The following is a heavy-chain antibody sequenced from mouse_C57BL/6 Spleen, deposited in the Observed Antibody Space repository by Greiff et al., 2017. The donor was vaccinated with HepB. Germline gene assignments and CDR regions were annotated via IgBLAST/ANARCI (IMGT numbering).Heavy chain of an antibody. CDR1: GYTFTDYE. D-gene: IGHD2-2*01. V-gene: IGHV1-15*01. CDR2: IDPETGGT. J-gene: IGHJ4*01. CDR3: TRRDGYGELYYAMDY. Sequence: QVQLQQSGAELVRPGASVTLSCKASGYTFTDYEMHWVKQTPVHGLEWIGAIDPETGGTAYNQKFKGKAILTADKSSSTAYMELRSLTSEDSAVYYCTRRDGYGELYYAMDYWGQGTSVTVSS.